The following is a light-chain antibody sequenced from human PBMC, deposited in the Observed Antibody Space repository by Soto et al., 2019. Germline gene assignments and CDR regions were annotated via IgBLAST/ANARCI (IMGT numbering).Light chain of an antibody. CDR1: QGIRND. Sequence: AIQMTQSPSSLSASVGDRVTITCRASQGIRNDLGWFQQKPGKAPKLLIYAASSLQSGVPSRFSGSGSGTDFTLTISSLQPEDFATYYCVQDYNYPWTFGQGTKVEI. V-gene: IGKV1-6*01. J-gene: IGKJ1*01. CDR2: AAS. CDR3: VQDYNYPWT.